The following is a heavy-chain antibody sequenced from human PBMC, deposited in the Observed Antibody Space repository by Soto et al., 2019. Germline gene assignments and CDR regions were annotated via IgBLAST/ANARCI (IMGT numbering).Heavy chain of an antibody. D-gene: IGHD3-3*01. CDR2: ISAYNGNT. J-gene: IGHJ6*03. Sequence: ASVKVSCKASGYTFTSYGISWVRQAPGQGLEWMGWISAYNGNTNYAQKLQGRVTMTTDTSTSTAYMELRSLRSDDTAVYYCARGDLGDYDFWSGYSPTYYYYYYYMDVWGKGTTVTVSS. CDR1: GYTFTSYG. V-gene: IGHV1-18*01. CDR3: ARGDLGDYDFWSGYSPTYYYYYYYMDV.